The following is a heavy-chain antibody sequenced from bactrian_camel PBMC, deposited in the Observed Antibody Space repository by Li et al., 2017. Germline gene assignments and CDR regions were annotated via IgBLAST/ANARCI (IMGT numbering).Heavy chain of an antibody. CDR3: ATTPGNWLWNTNQVY. Sequence: VQLVESGGGLVQPGGSLRLSCAASGFTFSNYDMSYWVRQVPAKGLEWVATITIGSGSAYVADSVQGRITISRDNAKNTVYLQMNSLKSEDTALYYCATTPGNWLWNTNQVYWGQGTQVTVS. V-gene: IGHV3S40*01. CDR2: ITIGSGSA. D-gene: IGHD7*01. J-gene: IGHJ4*01. CDR1: GFTFSNYD.